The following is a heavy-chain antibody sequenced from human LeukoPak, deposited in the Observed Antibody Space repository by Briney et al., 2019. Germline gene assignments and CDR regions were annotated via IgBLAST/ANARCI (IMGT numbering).Heavy chain of an antibody. D-gene: IGHD6-19*01. J-gene: IGHJ4*02. CDR3: ARHPSEEQWPYYFDY. V-gene: IGHV4-38-2*01. CDR1: GYSISSDYY. Sequence: SSETLSLTCAVSGYSISSDYYWGWIRQPPGNGLEWIGSIYHSGGTYYNPSLKSRVTMSVDTSRNQFSLTLTSVTAADTAVYYCARHPSEEQWPYYFDYWGQGTLVTVSS. CDR2: IYHSGGT.